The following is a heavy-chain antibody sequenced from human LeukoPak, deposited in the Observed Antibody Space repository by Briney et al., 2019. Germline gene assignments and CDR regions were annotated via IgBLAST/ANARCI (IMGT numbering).Heavy chain of an antibody. J-gene: IGHJ5*02. CDR1: GVSFSGYY. D-gene: IGHD3-22*01. CDR3: ARDPYYYDSSGYYP. CDR2: INHSGST. Sequence: SETLSLTCAVYGVSFSGYYWSWLRQPPGKGLEWIGEINHSGSTNYDPSLKSRVTISVDTSKNQFSLKLSSVTAADTAVYYCARDPYYYDSSGYYPWGQGTLVTVSS. V-gene: IGHV4-34*01.